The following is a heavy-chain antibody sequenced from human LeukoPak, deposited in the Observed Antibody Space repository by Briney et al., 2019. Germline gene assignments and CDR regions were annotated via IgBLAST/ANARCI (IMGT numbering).Heavy chain of an antibody. V-gene: IGHV3-30*18. CDR3: AKAYYYDSSGYSITSGAFDI. D-gene: IGHD3-22*01. J-gene: IGHJ3*02. CDR1: GFTFSSYG. Sequence: GRSLRLSCAASGFTFSSYGMHWVRQAPGKGLEWVAVISYDGSNKYYADSVKGRFTISRDNSKNTLYLQMNSLRAEDTAVYYCAKAYYYDSSGYSITSGAFDIWGQGTMVTVSS. CDR2: ISYDGSNK.